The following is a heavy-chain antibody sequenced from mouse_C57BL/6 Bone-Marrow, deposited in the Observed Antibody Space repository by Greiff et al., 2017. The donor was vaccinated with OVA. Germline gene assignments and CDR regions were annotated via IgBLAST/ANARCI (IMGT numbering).Heavy chain of an antibody. Sequence: EVKLVESGGGLVQPKGSLKLSCAASGFTFNTYAMHWVRQAPGKGLEWDARIRSKSSNYATYYADSVKDRFNISRDDSQRMLYLQMINQITEDTAVYYCVRDHSKRYFEVWGTGTTVTVSS. J-gene: IGHJ1*03. CDR3: VRDHSKRYFEV. V-gene: IGHV10-3*01. D-gene: IGHD2-5*01. CDR2: IRSKSSNYAT. CDR1: GFTFNTYA.